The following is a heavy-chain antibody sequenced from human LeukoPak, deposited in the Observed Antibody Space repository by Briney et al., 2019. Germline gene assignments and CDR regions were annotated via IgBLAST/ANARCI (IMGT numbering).Heavy chain of an antibody. Sequence: PGGSLRLSCAASGFTFSSYSMNWVRQAPGKGLEWVSYIRSGGSPIYYADSVKGRFTISRDNAKNSLYLQMNSLRAEDTAVYYCARDRSYGSGSKTYDDWGQGTLVTVSS. CDR1: GFTFSSYS. D-gene: IGHD3-10*01. CDR2: IRSGGSPI. V-gene: IGHV3-48*04. CDR3: ARDRSYGSGSKTYDD. J-gene: IGHJ4*02.